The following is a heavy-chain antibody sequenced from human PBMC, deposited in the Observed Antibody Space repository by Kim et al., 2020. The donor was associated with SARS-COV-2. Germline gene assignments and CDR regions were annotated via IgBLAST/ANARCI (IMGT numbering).Heavy chain of an antibody. Sequence: GGSLRLSCAAAGFSVSSNYMSWVRQAPGRGLEWVSVIYSSGYTHYADSVRGRVTISRDNSKNSLYLQMNSLRAADTAVYYCAGKFSVPTVNYGMDVWGQG. CDR3: AGKFSVPTVNYGMDV. J-gene: IGHJ6*02. D-gene: IGHD4-17*01. CDR2: IYSSGYT. CDR1: GFSVSSNY. V-gene: IGHV3-53*01.